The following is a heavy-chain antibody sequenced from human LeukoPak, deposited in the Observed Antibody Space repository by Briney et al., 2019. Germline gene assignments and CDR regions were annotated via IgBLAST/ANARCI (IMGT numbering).Heavy chain of an antibody. CDR2: IRYDGSNK. V-gene: IGHV3-30*02. D-gene: IGHD3-10*01. CDR1: GFTFSSYG. J-gene: IGHJ4*02. Sequence: GGSLRLSCAASGFTFSSYGMHWVRQAPGKGLEWVAFIRYDGSNKYYADSVKGRFTISRDNSKNTLYVQMNSLRAEDTAVCYCAKESMWFGESNPFDYWGQGTLVTVSS. CDR3: AKESMWFGESNPFDY.